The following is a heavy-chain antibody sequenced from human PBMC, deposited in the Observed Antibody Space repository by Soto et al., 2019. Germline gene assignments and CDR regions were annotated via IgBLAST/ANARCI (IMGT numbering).Heavy chain of an antibody. CDR3: ARQPIDIAVAGTGPTEPFDP. J-gene: IGHJ5*02. V-gene: IGHV5-10-1*01. Sequence: GESLKISCKGSGYSFTSYWISWVRQMPGKGLERMGRIDPSDSYTNYSPSFQGHVTISADKSISTAYLQWSRPKASDTAMYYCARQPIDIAVAGTGPTEPFDPWGQGTLVTVSS. D-gene: IGHD6-19*01. CDR1: GYSFTSYW. CDR2: IDPSDSYT.